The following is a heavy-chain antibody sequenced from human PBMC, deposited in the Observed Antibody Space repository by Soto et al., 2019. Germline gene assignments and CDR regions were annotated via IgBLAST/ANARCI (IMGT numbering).Heavy chain of an antibody. CDR2: VHPETGST. J-gene: IGHJ5*02. CDR1: GYSFRSYD. V-gene: IGHV1-8*02. CDR3: ARARVPADWLDP. Sequence: QVQLVQSGAEVKKPGASVKVSCKGSGYSFRSYDITWVRQAPGQGLEWMGWVHPETGSTGYAQRFQGGVSMTSDPPRNTPYMDLSALRVETTAVYYCARARVPADWLDPWGQGPLVTVSS.